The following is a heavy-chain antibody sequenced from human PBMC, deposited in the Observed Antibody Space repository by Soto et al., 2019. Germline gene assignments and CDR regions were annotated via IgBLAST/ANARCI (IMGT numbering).Heavy chain of an antibody. Sequence: PSETLSLTCTVSGGSISSSSFHWGWIRQPPGKGLEWIGSIYYSGSTYYSPSLKSRVTISVDTSKNQFSLKLSSVTAADTAVYYCERRERAAGTDWWFDPWGQGTLVNVSS. D-gene: IGHD6-13*01. CDR1: GGSISSSSFH. CDR2: IYYSGST. CDR3: ERRERAAGTDWWFDP. V-gene: IGHV4-39*01. J-gene: IGHJ5*02.